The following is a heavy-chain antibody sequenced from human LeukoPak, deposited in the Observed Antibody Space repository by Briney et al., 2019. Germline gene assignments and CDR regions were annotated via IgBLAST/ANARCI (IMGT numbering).Heavy chain of an antibody. D-gene: IGHD3-10*01. CDR1: GYSISSGYY. J-gene: IGHJ4*02. CDR3: ARDGGPITMVRGATDY. Sequence: SETLSLTCAVSGYSISSGYYWGWIRQPPGKGLEWIGGIYHSGSTYYNPSLKSRVTISVDTSKNQFSLKLSSVTAADTAVYYCARDGGPITMVRGATDYWGQGTLVTVSS. V-gene: IGHV4-38-2*02. CDR2: IYHSGST.